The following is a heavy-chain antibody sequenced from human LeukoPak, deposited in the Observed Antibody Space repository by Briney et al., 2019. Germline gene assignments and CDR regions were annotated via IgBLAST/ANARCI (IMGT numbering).Heavy chain of an antibody. V-gene: IGHV1-8*01. J-gene: IGHJ6*02. Sequence: ASVTVSFTASGYTFTSYDINWVRQATGQGLEWMGWMDPNSGNTGYAQKFQGRVTMTRTTSRSTAYMELSSLRSEDTALYYCARFSRYCSSTSCYLYGMDVWGQGTTVTVSS. CDR2: MDPNSGNT. D-gene: IGHD2-2*01. CDR3: ARFSRYCSSTSCYLYGMDV. CDR1: GYTFTSYD.